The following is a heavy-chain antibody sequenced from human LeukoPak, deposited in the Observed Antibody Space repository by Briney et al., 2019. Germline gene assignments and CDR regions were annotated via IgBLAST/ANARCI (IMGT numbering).Heavy chain of an antibody. Sequence: GGSLRLSCAASGFTVSSNYMSWVRQAPGKGLEWVSVIYSGGSTYYADSVKGRFTISRDNSKNTLYLQMNSLRAEDTAVYYCARDRRGSGSYYTGEFAYWGQGPLVAAPS. CDR1: GFTVSSNY. D-gene: IGHD3-10*01. CDR3: ARDRRGSGSYYTGEFAY. J-gene: IGHJ4*02. CDR2: IYSGGST. V-gene: IGHV3-53*01.